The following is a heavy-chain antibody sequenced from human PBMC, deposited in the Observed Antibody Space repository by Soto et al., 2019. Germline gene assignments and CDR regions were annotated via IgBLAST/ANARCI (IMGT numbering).Heavy chain of an antibody. D-gene: IGHD3-10*01. CDR3: ASPARGSGSFHYGMDV. CDR2: IIPIFGTA. V-gene: IGHV1-69*06. CDR1: GGTFSSYA. J-gene: IGHJ6*02. Sequence: VASVKVSCKASGGTFSSYAISWVRQAPGQGLEWMGGIIPIFGTANYAQKFQGRVTITADKSTSTAYTELSSLRSEDAAVYYCASPARGSGSFHYGMDVWGQGTTVTVSS.